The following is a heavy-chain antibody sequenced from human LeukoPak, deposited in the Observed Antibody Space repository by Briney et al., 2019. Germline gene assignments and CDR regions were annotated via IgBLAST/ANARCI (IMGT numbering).Heavy chain of an antibody. J-gene: IGHJ4*02. CDR3: ARRNYYDSSAYYIFDY. CDR2: IYYGGTT. Sequence: SETLSLTCSVSGDSISSTNYFRGWIRQPPGEGLEWIGSIYYGGTTYYNPSLKSRVTISVDTSKNQFSLKLTSVTAADTAVYYCARRNYYDSSAYYIFDYWGQGTLVTVSS. CDR1: GDSISSTNYF. V-gene: IGHV4-39*01. D-gene: IGHD3-22*01.